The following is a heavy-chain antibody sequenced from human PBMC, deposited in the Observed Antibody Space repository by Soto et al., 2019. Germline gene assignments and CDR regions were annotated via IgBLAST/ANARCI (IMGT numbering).Heavy chain of an antibody. CDR3: ASASGWYWFDP. CDR1: GGSISSYY. V-gene: IGHV4-59*08. J-gene: IGHJ5*02. Sequence: SETLSLTCTVSGGSISSYYWSWIRQPPGKGLEWIGYIYYSGSTNYNPSLKSRVTISVDTSKNQFSLKLSSVTAADTAVYYCASASGWYWFDPWGQGTLVTVSS. CDR2: IYYSGST. D-gene: IGHD6-19*01.